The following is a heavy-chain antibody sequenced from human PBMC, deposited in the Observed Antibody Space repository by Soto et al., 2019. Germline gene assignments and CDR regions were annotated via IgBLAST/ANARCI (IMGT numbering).Heavy chain of an antibody. J-gene: IGHJ6*02. CDR1: GFTLSSYA. CDR2: ISGSGGST. CDR3: ASPRPEAIHYYYYGMDV. Sequence: GGSLRLSCAASGFTLSSYAMSWVRQAPGKGLEWVSAISGSGGSTYYADSVKGRFTISRDNSKNTLYLQMNSLRAEDTAVYYCASPRPEAIHYYYYGMDVWGQGTTVTVSS. V-gene: IGHV3-23*01. D-gene: IGHD2-21*01.